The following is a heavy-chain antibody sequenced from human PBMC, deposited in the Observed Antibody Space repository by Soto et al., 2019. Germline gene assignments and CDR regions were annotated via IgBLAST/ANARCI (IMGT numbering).Heavy chain of an antibody. Sequence: SETLSLTCTVSGGSISSYYWIWIRQPPGKGLEWIGYIYYSGSTNYNPSLKSRVTISVDTSKNQFSLKLSSVTAADTAVYYCARVRYYDSSGYYPFDYWGQGTLVTVSS. D-gene: IGHD3-22*01. CDR2: IYYSGST. CDR3: ARVRYYDSSGYYPFDY. CDR1: GGSISSYY. J-gene: IGHJ4*02. V-gene: IGHV4-59*01.